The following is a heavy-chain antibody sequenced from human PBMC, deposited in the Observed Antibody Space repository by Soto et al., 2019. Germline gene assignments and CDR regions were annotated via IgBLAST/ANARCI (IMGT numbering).Heavy chain of an antibody. Sequence: SETLSLTCTVSGGSVNSDTYYWNWIRQHPGKGLEWIGYIFYDGTTYYNPSLKSRVSISVDTSQNLFSLQVNSLTAADTAVYFRAREEAMTIAGYLDSWAQGTLVTFYS. J-gene: IGHJ4*02. D-gene: IGHD2-2*01. CDR2: IFYDGTT. CDR1: GGSVNSDTYY. CDR3: AREEAMTIAGYLDS. V-gene: IGHV4-31*03.